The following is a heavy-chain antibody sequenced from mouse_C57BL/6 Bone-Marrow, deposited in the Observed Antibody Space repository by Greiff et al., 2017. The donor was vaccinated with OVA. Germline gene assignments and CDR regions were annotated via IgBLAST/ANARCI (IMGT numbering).Heavy chain of an antibody. J-gene: IGHJ2*01. V-gene: IGHV1-69*01. CDR1: GYTFTSYW. Sequence: QVQLQQPGAELVMPGASVKLSCKASGYTFTSYWMHWVKQRPGQGLEWIGEIDPSDSYTNYNQKFKGKSTLTVDKSSSTAYMQLSSLTSEDSAVYYCARGVRLWGQGITLTVSS. D-gene: IGHD1-1*01. CDR3: ARGVRL. CDR2: IDPSDSYT.